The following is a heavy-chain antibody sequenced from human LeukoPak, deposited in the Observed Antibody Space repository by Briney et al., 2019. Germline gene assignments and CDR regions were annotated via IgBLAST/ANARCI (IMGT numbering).Heavy chain of an antibody. J-gene: IGHJ5*02. CDR1: GGTFSSYA. V-gene: IGHV1-69*05. Sequence: ASVKVSCKASGGTFSSYAISWVRQAPGQGLEWMGGIIPIFGTANYAQKFQGRVTITTDESTSTAYMELSSLRSEDTAVCYCARMIALPSRRYSWFDPWGQGTLVTVSS. CDR2: IIPIFGTA. CDR3: ARMIALPSRRYSWFDP. D-gene: IGHD3-22*01.